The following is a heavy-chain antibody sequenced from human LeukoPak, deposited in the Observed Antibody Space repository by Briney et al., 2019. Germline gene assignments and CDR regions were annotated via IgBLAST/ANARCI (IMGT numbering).Heavy chain of an antibody. Sequence: PSETLSLTCTVSGGSISSYYWSWIRQPAGKGLEWIGRIYTSGSTNYNPSLKSRVTMSVDTSKNQFSLKLSSVTAADTAVYYCARAVYYYDSSGYYLSAFDIWGQGTMVTVSS. CDR2: IYTSGST. J-gene: IGHJ3*02. CDR3: ARAVYYYDSSGYYLSAFDI. D-gene: IGHD3-22*01. CDR1: GGSISSYY. V-gene: IGHV4-4*07.